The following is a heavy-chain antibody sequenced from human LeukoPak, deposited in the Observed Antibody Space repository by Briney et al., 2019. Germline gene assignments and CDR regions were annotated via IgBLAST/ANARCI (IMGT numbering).Heavy chain of an antibody. CDR2: SGST. V-gene: IGHV4-38-2*02. J-gene: IGHJ3*02. CDR1: GYSISSGYY. Sequence: NPSETLSLTCTVSGYSISSGYYWGWIRQPPGKGLEWIGSGSTYYNPSLKSRVTISVDKSKNQFSLKLSSVTAADTAVYYCARQLYYDFWSGYYKAPRVAFDIWGQGTMVTVSS. D-gene: IGHD3-3*01. CDR3: ARQLYYDFWSGYYKAPRVAFDI.